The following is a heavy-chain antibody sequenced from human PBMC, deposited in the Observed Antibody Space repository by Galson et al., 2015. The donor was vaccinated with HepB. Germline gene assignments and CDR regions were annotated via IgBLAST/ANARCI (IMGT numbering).Heavy chain of an antibody. J-gene: IGHJ4*02. D-gene: IGHD3-9*01. CDR1: GYTFTSYA. V-gene: IGHV1-3*01. CDR2: INAGNGNT. Sequence: CKASGYTFTSYAMHWVRQAPGQRLEWMGWINAGNGNTKYSQKFQGRVTITRDTSASTAYMELSSRRSEDTAVYYCARGGKHYDILTGYYDFDYWGQGTLVTVSS. CDR3: ARGGKHYDILTGYYDFDY.